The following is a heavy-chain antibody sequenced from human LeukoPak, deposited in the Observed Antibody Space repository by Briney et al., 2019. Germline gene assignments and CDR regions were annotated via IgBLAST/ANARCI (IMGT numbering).Heavy chain of an antibody. CDR1: GFTFSSYA. CDR3: AKPGEIFGVPEDYFDY. CDR2: ISGSGGST. D-gene: IGHD3-3*01. V-gene: IGHV3-23*01. Sequence: PGGSLRLSCAASGFTFSSYAMSWVRQAPGKGLEWVSAISGSGGSTYYADSVKGRFTISRDNSKNTLYLQMNSLRAEDTAVYYCAKPGEIFGVPEDYFDYWGQGTLVTVSS. J-gene: IGHJ4*02.